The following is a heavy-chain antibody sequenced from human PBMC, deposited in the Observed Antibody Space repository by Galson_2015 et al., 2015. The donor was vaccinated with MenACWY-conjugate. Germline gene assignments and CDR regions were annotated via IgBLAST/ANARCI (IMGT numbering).Heavy chain of an antibody. CDR3: ARHPPGGRGMDV. CDR1: GYSFTTYW. CDR2: ISPGDSNT. D-gene: IGHD1-26*01. Sequence: QSGAEVKKPGESLKISCRTTGYSFTTYWIAWERQMPGTGLEWMGLISPGDSNTRYSPSFQGQVTISADKSISTAYLQWSSLKASDTAMYYCARHPPGGRGMDVWGQGTTVTVSS. V-gene: IGHV5-51*01. J-gene: IGHJ6*02.